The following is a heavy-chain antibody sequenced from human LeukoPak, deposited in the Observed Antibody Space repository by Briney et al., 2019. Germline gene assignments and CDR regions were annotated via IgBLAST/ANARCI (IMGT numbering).Heavy chain of an antibody. CDR3: ARAGRYKGYSNYGYFDY. CDR2: ISSSSSYI. Sequence: GGSLRLSCAASGFTSSSYSMNWVRQAPGKGLEWVSSISSSSSYIYYADSVKGRFTISRDNAKNSLYLQMNSLRAEDTAVYYCARAGRYKGYSNYGYFDYWGQGTLVTVSS. D-gene: IGHD4-4*01. J-gene: IGHJ4*02. CDR1: GFTSSSYS. V-gene: IGHV3-21*01.